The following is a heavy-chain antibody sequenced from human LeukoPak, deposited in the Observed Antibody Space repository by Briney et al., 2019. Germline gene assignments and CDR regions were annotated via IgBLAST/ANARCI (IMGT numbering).Heavy chain of an antibody. Sequence: GSVKVSCKPSGYTFSRYGVSRGRRAPGQGVEWMGWISAYNGNTNDAQKLQGRVTMTTDTSTSTAYMELRSLRSDDTAVYYCARDDYGDYQNPWGQGTLVTVSS. CDR2: ISAYNGNT. J-gene: IGHJ5*02. CDR1: GYTFSRYG. V-gene: IGHV1-18*01. CDR3: ARDDYGDYQNP. D-gene: IGHD4-17*01.